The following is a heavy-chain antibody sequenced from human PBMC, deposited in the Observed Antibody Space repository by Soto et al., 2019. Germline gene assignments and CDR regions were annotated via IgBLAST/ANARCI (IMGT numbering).Heavy chain of an antibody. Sequence: SQTLSLTCAIPGDSVTSNSPSWNWIRESPAGGLKVLGREYYRSKWYYDYAVSVKSRITINPDTSKNQFSLQLNSVTPEDTAGYYFARGTASFDYWGRGSLVTVPS. V-gene: IGHV6-1*01. CDR1: GDSVTSNSPS. CDR2: EYYRSKWYY. CDR3: ARGTASFDY. D-gene: IGHD2-2*01. J-gene: IGHJ4*02.